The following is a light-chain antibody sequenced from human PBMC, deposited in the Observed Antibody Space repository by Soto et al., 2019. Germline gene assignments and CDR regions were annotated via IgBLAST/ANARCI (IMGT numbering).Light chain of an antibody. J-gene: IGLJ2*01. V-gene: IGLV2-14*01. CDR1: SSDVGGYNY. CDR3: GSYTTSSTVV. Sequence: QSALTQPASVSGSPGQSITISCTGTSSDVGGYNYVSWYQQHPGKAPKVMIYEVSNRPPGVSNRFSGSKSGNTASLTISGLQAEAESDYYCGSYTTSSTVVFGVGTKLTVL. CDR2: EVS.